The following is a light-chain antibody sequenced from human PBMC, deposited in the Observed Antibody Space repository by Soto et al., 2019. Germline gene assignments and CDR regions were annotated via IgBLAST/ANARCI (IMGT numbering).Light chain of an antibody. V-gene: IGKV3-20*01. J-gene: IGKJ1*01. CDR3: QQYGSSGT. Sequence: ETVMTQSPATLSVSPGERATLSCRASQSVNSNLAWYQQKPGQAPRLLIYGASNRATGIPDRFSGSGSGTDFPLTISRLEPEDSAVYYCQQYGSSGTFGQGTKVDNK. CDR2: GAS. CDR1: QSVNSN.